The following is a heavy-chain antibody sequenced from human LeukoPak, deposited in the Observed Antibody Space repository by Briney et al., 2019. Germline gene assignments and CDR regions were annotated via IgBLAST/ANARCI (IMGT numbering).Heavy chain of an antibody. CDR2: IVGSGGDS. CDR3: AKQDGSGSYSRDYFDY. Sequence: GGSLRLSCAASGLTLSGQWMNWVRQAPGKGLELVSGIVGSGGDSYYADSVKGRFTISRDSAKKTLYLQINSLRVEDTAVYYCAKQDGSGSYSRDYFDYWGQGTLVTVSS. J-gene: IGHJ4*02. D-gene: IGHD3-10*01. V-gene: IGHV3-23*01. CDR1: GLTLSGQW.